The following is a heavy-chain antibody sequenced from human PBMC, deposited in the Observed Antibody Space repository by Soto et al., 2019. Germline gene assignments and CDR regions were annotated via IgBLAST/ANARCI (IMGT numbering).Heavy chain of an antibody. CDR2: IYYSGST. CDR3: ARDPPPYYYDSSTLYGMDV. J-gene: IGHJ6*02. D-gene: IGHD3-22*01. CDR1: GGSISSGGYY. Sequence: QVQLQESGPGLVKPSQTLSLTCTVSGGSISSGGYYWSWIRQHPGKGLEWIGYIYYSGSTYYNPSLKSRVTISVDTSKNQFSLKLSSVTAADTAVYYCARDPPPYYYDSSTLYGMDVWGQGTTVTVSS. V-gene: IGHV4-31*03.